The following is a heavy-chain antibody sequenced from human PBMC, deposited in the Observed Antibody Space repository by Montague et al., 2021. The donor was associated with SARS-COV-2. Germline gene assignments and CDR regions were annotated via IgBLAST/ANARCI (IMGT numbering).Heavy chain of an antibody. V-gene: IGHV4-34*01. CDR3: ARLGDGVVPSPILGVGPYYSYYYMDV. CDR1: GGFLSTYS. Sequence: SETLSLTCAVHGGFLSTYSWNWIRQPPGEGLEWIGEIHHGGSTNYNPSLKSRVTISADTSKNQFSLKLTSVAAADTAVYYCARLGDGVVPSPILGVGPYYSYYYMDVWGKGTTVTVSS. D-gene: IGHD3-10*01. CDR2: IHHGGST. J-gene: IGHJ6*03.